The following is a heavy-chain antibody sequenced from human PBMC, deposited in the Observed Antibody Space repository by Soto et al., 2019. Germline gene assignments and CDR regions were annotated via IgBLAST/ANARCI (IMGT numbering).Heavy chain of an antibody. Sequence: QVQLVESGGGLVKPGGSLRLSCAASGFTFSDYYMSWIRQAPGKGLEWVSYISSSSSYTNYADSVKGRLTISRDNAKNSLYLQMNSLRAEDTAVYYCARERGGYCSGGSCSGFDYWGQGTLVTVSS. J-gene: IGHJ4*02. V-gene: IGHV3-11*05. CDR2: ISSSSSYT. CDR1: GFTFSDYY. D-gene: IGHD2-15*01. CDR3: ARERGGYCSGGSCSGFDY.